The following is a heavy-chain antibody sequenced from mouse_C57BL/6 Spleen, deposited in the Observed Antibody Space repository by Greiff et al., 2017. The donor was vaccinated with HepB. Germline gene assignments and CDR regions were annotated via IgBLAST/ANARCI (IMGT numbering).Heavy chain of an antibody. Sequence: EVKLVESGGGLVKPGGSLKLSCAASGFTFSDYGMHWVRQAPEKGLEWVAYTSSGSSTIYYADTVKGRFTISRDNAKNTLFLQTTSLRSEDTAMYYCARWHYGSNYAMDYWGQGTSVTVSS. CDR2: TSSGSSTI. J-gene: IGHJ4*01. V-gene: IGHV5-17*01. CDR1: GFTFSDYG. D-gene: IGHD1-1*01. CDR3: ARWHYGSNYAMDY.